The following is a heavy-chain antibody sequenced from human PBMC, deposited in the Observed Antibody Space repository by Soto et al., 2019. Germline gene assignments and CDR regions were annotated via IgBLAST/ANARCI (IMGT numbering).Heavy chain of an antibody. Sequence: SSETLSLTCTVSGGSISSSSYYWGWIRQPPGKGLEWIGSIYYSGSTYYNPSLKSRVTISVDTSKNQFSLKLSSVTAADTAVYYCARHLGYSSSWYPLQNFDYWGQGTLVTVSS. CDR2: IYYSGST. CDR3: ARHLGYSSSWYPLQNFDY. V-gene: IGHV4-39*01. CDR1: GGSISSSSYY. J-gene: IGHJ4*02. D-gene: IGHD6-13*01.